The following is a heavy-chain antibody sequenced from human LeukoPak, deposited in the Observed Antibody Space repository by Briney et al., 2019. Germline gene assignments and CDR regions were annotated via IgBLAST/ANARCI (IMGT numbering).Heavy chain of an antibody. CDR3: ARGKAALVRGVSGRGRLYYYMDV. V-gene: IGHV4-34*01. Sequence: SETLSLTCAVYGGSFSGYYWSWIRQPPGKGLEWIGEINHSGSTNYNPSLKSRVTISVDTSKNQFSLRLSSVTAADTAVYYCARGKAALVRGVSGRGRLYYYMDVWGKGTTVTVSS. CDR2: INHSGST. CDR1: GGSFSGYY. D-gene: IGHD3-10*01. J-gene: IGHJ6*03.